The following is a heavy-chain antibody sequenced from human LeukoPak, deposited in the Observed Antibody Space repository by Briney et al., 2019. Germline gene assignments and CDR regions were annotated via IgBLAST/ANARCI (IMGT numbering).Heavy chain of an antibody. J-gene: IGHJ3*02. Sequence: GGSLRLSCAASGFTFSSYGMNWVRQAPGKGLEWVAFIRYDGRNKYYADSVKGRFIISRDNSKNTLYLQMNSLRAEDTAVYYCANDGAYYDSSTDAFDIWGQGTMVTVSS. V-gene: IGHV3-30*02. D-gene: IGHD3-22*01. CDR3: ANDGAYYDSSTDAFDI. CDR2: IRYDGRNK. CDR1: GFTFSSYG.